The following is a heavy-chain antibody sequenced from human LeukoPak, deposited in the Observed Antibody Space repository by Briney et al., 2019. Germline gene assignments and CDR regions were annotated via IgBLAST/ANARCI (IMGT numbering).Heavy chain of an antibody. Sequence: GGSLRLSCAVSGFTFRSYGMHWVRQAPGKGLEWVAFIRSDGSIIKYLESVEGRFTISRDNSKNTLALQMNSLRAEDSAIYYCSRDQTKWELLGYWGREPWSPSPQ. CDR3: SRDQTKWELLGY. CDR2: IRSDGSII. CDR1: GFTFRSYG. V-gene: IGHV3-30*02. J-gene: IGHJ4*02. D-gene: IGHD1-26*01.